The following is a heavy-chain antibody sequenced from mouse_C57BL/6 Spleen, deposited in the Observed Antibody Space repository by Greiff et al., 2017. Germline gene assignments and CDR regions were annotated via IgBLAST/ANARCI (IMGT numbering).Heavy chain of an antibody. Sequence: VPLQQSGPELVKPGASVKISCKASGYTFTDYYMNWVKQSHGKSLEWIGDINPNNGGTSYNQKFKGKATLTVDKSSSTAYMELRSLTSEDSAVYYCARRPDYYAMDYWGQGTSVTVSS. CDR3: ARRPDYYAMDY. CDR1: GYTFTDYY. J-gene: IGHJ4*01. CDR2: INPNNGGT. V-gene: IGHV1-26*01.